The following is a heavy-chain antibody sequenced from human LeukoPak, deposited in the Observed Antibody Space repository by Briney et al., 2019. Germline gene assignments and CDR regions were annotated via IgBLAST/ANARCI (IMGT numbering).Heavy chain of an antibody. J-gene: IGHJ6*02. D-gene: IGHD2-15*01. CDR2: INHSGST. V-gene: IGHV4-34*01. CDR1: GGSISSYY. CDR3: ARGPNGYCSGGSCYTRPLYYYGMDV. Sequence: SETLSLTCTVSGGSISSYYWSWIRQPPGKGLEWIGEINHSGSTNYNPSLKSRVTISVDTSKNQFSLKLSSVTAADTAVYYCARGPNGYCSGGSCYTRPLYYYGMDVWGQGTTVTVSS.